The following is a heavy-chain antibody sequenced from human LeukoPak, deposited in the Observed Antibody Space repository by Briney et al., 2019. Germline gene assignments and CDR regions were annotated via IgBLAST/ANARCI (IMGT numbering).Heavy chain of an antibody. D-gene: IGHD2-21*01. CDR1: GFTFSSYA. Sequence: GGSLRLSCAASGFTFSSYAMSWVRQAPGKGLEWVSAISGSGGSTYYADSVKGRFTISRDNSKNTLYLQMNSLRAGDTAVYYCVKFLPTHIVVANYYFDYWGQGTLVTVSP. J-gene: IGHJ4*02. V-gene: IGHV3-23*01. CDR2: ISGSGGST. CDR3: VKFLPTHIVVANYYFDY.